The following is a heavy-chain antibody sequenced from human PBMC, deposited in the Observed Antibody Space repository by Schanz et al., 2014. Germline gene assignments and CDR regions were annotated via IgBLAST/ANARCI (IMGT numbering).Heavy chain of an antibody. CDR3: AKDSTHIDIVLVPTAIDY. J-gene: IGHJ4*02. CDR1: GFTFSSYA. CDR2: IWSDGSGK. V-gene: IGHV3-30*02. D-gene: IGHD2-2*01. Sequence: VQLLESGGGLVQPGGSLRLSCAASGFTFSSYAMSWVRQAPGKGLEWVAVIWSDGSGKYYADSVKGRFTISRDNSKNTLYLHMNTLRSEDTAVYYCAKDSTHIDIVLVPTAIDYWGQGTLVTVSS.